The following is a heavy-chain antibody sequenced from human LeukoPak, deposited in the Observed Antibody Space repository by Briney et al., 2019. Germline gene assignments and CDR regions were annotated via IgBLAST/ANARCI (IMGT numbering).Heavy chain of an antibody. D-gene: IGHD6-19*01. CDR2: ISYDGSNK. Sequence: GGSLRLSCAASGFTFSSYAMHWVRQAPGKGLEWVAVISYDGSNKYYADSVKGRFTISRDNSKNTLYLQMNTLRAEDTAVYYCARASYSSGCFDYWGQGTLVTVSS. CDR1: GFTFSSYA. V-gene: IGHV3-30-3*01. CDR3: ARASYSSGCFDY. J-gene: IGHJ4*02.